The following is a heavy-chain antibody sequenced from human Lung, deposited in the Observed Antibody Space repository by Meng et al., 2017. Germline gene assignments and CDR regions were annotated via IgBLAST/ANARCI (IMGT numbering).Heavy chain of an antibody. V-gene: IGHV4-4*02. CDR2: IFHSGST. Sequence: QGKLQESGPGLVKPSGTLSLPCAISGGSITSSTWWRWVRQTPGKGLEWFGEIFHSGSTNYNPPLESRVTISVDKSKNQFSLKVYSVTAADTATYYCARFDISSSGRGDYWGQGILVTVSS. CDR1: GGSITSSTW. CDR3: ARFDISSSGRGDY. D-gene: IGHD1-26*01. J-gene: IGHJ4*02.